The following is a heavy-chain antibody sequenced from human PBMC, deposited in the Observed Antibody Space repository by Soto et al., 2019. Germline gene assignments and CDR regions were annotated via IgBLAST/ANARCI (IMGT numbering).Heavy chain of an antibody. CDR2: TYYRSKWYN. Sequence: QTLSLTCVISGDSVSSNSAAWNWIRQSPSRGLEWLGRTYYRSKWYNDYAVSVKSRITINPDTSKNQFSLQLNSVTPEDTAVYYCARGAAVAGTYQDYYYYYGMDVWGQGTTVTVSS. D-gene: IGHD6-19*01. V-gene: IGHV6-1*01. CDR1: GDSVSSNSAA. CDR3: ARGAAVAGTYQDYYYYYGMDV. J-gene: IGHJ6*02.